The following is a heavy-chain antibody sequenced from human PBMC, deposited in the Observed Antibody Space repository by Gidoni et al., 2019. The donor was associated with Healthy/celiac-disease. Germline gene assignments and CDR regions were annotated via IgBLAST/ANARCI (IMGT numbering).Heavy chain of an antibody. CDR3: ARAGYCSSTSCYNNAFDI. J-gene: IGHJ3*02. V-gene: IGHV3-13*01. Sequence: EVQLVESGGGLVQPGGSLRLSCAASGFPFSSYDMHWVRQATGKGLEWVSAIGTAGDTYYPGSVKGRFTISRENAKNSLYLQMNSLRAGDTAVYYCARAGYCSSTSCYNNAFDIWGQGTMVTVSS. CDR2: IGTAGDT. CDR1: GFPFSSYD. D-gene: IGHD2-2*01.